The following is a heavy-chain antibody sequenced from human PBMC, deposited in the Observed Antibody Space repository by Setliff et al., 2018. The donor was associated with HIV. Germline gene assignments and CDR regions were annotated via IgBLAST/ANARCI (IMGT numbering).Heavy chain of an antibody. CDR2: IYNTGDA. CDR3: ARWYTTGRGWFDP. CDR1: GGSINSGEYY. D-gene: IGHD6-25*01. Sequence: PSGTLSLTCTVSGGSINSGEYYWSWSRQRPGKGLEWIGYIYNTGDAYYNPPLKGRVTISIDTSKNQFSLRLTSVTAADTAVYYCARWYTTGRGWFDPWGQGTLVTVSS. V-gene: IGHV4-31*03. J-gene: IGHJ5*02.